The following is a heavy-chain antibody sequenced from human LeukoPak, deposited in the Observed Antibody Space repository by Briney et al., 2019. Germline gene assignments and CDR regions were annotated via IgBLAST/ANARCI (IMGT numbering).Heavy chain of an antibody. CDR3: ARVLVQGGLYYGSGSYAFDI. D-gene: IGHD3-10*01. J-gene: IGHJ3*02. CDR2: IYTSGST. CDR1: GGSISSYY. Sequence: SETLSLTCTVSGGSISSYYWSWIRQPPGKGLEWIGYIYTSGSTNYNPSLKSRVTISVDTSKNQFSLKLSSVTAADTAVYYCARVLVQGGLYYGSGSYAFDIWGQGTMVTVSS. V-gene: IGHV4-4*09.